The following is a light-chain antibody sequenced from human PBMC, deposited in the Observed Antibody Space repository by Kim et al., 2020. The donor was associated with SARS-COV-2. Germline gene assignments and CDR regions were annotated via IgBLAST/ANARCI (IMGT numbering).Light chain of an antibody. CDR1: QSVSASY. CDR3: QHFGGSLT. J-gene: IGKJ4*01. V-gene: IGKV3-20*01. CDR2: GAS. Sequence: LSPGETALLSCGASQSVSASYLAWYQQKPGQAPRLLIYGASIRAIGIPHRFSGGGSGTDFTLAISGLEPEDFAVYFCQHFGGSLTFGGGTKVDIK.